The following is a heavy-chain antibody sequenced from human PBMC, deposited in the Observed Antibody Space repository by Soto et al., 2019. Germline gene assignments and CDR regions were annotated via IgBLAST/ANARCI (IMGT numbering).Heavy chain of an antibody. Sequence: GASVKVSCKASGGTFSSYASSWVRQAPGQGLEWMGGIIPIFGTANYAQKFQGRVTITADESTSTAYMELSSLRSEDTAVHYCANEPVVVAASPQTQYYFDYWGQGTLVTVSS. CDR2: IIPIFGTA. D-gene: IGHD2-15*01. CDR1: GGTFSSYA. V-gene: IGHV1-69*13. J-gene: IGHJ4*02. CDR3: ANEPVVVAASPQTQYYFDY.